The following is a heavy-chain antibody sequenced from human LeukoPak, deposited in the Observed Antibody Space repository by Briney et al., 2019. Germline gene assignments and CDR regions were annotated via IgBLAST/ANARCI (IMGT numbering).Heavy chain of an antibody. Sequence: ASVKVSCKASGYTFTGYYMHCVRQAPGQGLEWTGWINPNSGGTNYAQKFQGRVTMTRDTSISTAYTELSRLRSDDTAVYYCAGGRSYYGSGSSPFDPWGQGTLVTVSS. V-gene: IGHV1-2*02. CDR2: INPNSGGT. J-gene: IGHJ5*02. CDR1: GYTFTGYY. D-gene: IGHD3-10*01. CDR3: AGGRSYYGSGSSPFDP.